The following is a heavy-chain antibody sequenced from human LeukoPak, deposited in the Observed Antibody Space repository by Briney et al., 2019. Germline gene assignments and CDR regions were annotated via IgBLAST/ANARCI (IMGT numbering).Heavy chain of an antibody. Sequence: PGGSLRLSCVASGFTFNTYSMHWVRQAPGKGLEWVAVLSFDGDEKHYADSVKGRFTISRDNSENTLYLQMNSLRAEDTAVYYCARGVSRNSSSWYSPYYYYYMDVWGKGTTVTVSS. V-gene: IGHV3-30-3*01. D-gene: IGHD6-13*01. CDR2: LSFDGDEK. CDR3: ARGVSRNSSSWYSPYYYYYMDV. CDR1: GFTFNTYS. J-gene: IGHJ6*03.